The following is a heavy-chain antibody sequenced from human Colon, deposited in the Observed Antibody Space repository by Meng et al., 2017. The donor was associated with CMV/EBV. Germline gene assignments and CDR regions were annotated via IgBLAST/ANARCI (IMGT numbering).Heavy chain of an antibody. D-gene: IGHD6-13*01. CDR1: GDSINSGNYY. CDR3: ARDGYSSSFDV. J-gene: IGHJ6*02. V-gene: IGHV4-39*02. CDR2: ISYSGTT. Sequence: SETLSLTCIVSGDSINSGNYYWAWIRQSPWKGLEWIGRISYSGTTYYKPFLKSRVTISVDTSRNHFSLKLTSVTAADTAVYYCARDGYSSSFDVWGQGTTVTVSS.